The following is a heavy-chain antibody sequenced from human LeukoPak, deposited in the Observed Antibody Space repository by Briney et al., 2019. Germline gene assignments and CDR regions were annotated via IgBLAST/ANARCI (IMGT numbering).Heavy chain of an antibody. CDR2: ISSSSSTI. V-gene: IGHV3-48*04. CDR1: GFTFSSYS. J-gene: IGHJ6*02. CDR3: AGVERYYYGSGSYDYYYYGMDV. Sequence: GGSLRLSCAASGFTFSSYSMNWVRQAPGKGLEWVSYISSSSSTIYYADSVKGRFTISRDNAKNSLYLQMNSLRAEDTAVYYCAGVERYYYGSGSYDYYYYGMDVWGQGTTVTVSS. D-gene: IGHD3-10*01.